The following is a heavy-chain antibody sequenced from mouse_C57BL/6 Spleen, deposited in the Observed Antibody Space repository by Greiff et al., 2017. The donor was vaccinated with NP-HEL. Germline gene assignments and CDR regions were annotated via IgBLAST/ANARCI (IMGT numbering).Heavy chain of an antibody. CDR3: ARDGVNYTYYYAMDY. J-gene: IGHJ4*01. CDR2: ISDGGSYT. Sequence: EVQLVESGGGLVKPGGSLKLSCAASGFTFSSYAMSWVRQTPETRLEWVATISDGGSYTYYPDNVKGRFTISRDNAKNNLYLQMSHLKSEDTAMYYCARDGVNYTYYYAMDYWGQGTSVTVSS. V-gene: IGHV5-4*01. D-gene: IGHD1-1*02. CDR1: GFTFSSYA.